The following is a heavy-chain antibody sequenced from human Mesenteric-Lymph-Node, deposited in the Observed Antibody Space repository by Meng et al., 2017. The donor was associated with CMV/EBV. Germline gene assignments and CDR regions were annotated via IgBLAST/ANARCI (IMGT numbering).Heavy chain of an antibody. Sequence: ASVKVSCKASGYTFTSYDINWVRQATGQGLEWMGWMNPNSGNTGYAQKFQGRVTITRNTSISTAYMELSSLRAEDTAVYYCVRHYHGVDVWGQGTTVTVSS. CDR2: MNPNSGNT. CDR1: GYTFTSYD. V-gene: IGHV1-8*03. J-gene: IGHJ6*02. CDR3: VRHYHGVDV.